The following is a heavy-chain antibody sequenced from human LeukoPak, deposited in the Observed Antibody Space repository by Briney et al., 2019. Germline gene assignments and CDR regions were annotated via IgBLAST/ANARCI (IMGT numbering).Heavy chain of an antibody. CDR2: ISGSGGST. CDR3: AKLHYYDSSGPGPFDI. V-gene: IGHV3-23*01. CDR1: GFTFSSYG. Sequence: PGGSLRLSCAASGFTFSSYGMSWVRQAPGKGLEWVSAISGSGGSTYYADSVKGRFTISRDNSKNTLYLQMNSLRAEDTAVYYCAKLHYYDSSGPGPFDIWGQGTMVTVSS. D-gene: IGHD3-22*01. J-gene: IGHJ3*02.